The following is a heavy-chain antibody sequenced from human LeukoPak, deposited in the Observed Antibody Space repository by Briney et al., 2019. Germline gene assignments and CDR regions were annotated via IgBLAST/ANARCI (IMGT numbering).Heavy chain of an antibody. V-gene: IGHV3-7*01. Sequence: PSETLSLTCAVNGVSFSGYHWSWIRQSPGKGLKWVAHISGDGSVLYYVDSVKGRFAISRDNARNSLFLQMSSLTAEDTAVYYCARDTYRFLDYWGQGTLVTVSS. D-gene: IGHD3-16*02. J-gene: IGHJ4*02. CDR1: GVSFSGYH. CDR2: ISGDGSVL. CDR3: ARDTYRFLDY.